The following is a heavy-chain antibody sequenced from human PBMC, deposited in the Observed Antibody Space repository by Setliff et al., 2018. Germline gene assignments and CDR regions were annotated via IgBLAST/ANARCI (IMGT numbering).Heavy chain of an antibody. Sequence: GGSLRLSCTASGFTLTNAWINWVRQAPGKGLEWVGRIRKKALFYSTEYAASVQGRFTISRDDSENSLYLQMHSLEADDTAVYYCARVQGSKYLDVWGKGTTVTVSS. CDR1: GFTLTNAW. CDR3: ARVQGSKYLDV. V-gene: IGHV3-72*01. J-gene: IGHJ6*03. D-gene: IGHD3-10*01. CDR2: IRKKALFYST.